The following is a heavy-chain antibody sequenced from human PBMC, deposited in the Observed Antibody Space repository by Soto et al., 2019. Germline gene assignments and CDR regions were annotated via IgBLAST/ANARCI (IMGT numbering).Heavy chain of an antibody. D-gene: IGHD1-26*01. V-gene: IGHV5-51*01. CDR1: GFDFTDYW. CDR3: ARQGTISNSRNWLDP. Sequence: GESLKISCRASGFDFTDYWIAWVRQVPGKGLEWMGIIFPHDSDTRYNPSFQGQVSISADKSVSIAYLQWSSLQASDTGIYYCARQGTISNSRNWLDPWGQGTLVTVSS. J-gene: IGHJ5*02. CDR2: IFPHDSDT.